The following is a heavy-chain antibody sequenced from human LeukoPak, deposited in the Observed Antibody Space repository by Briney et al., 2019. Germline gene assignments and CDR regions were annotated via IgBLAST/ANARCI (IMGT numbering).Heavy chain of an antibody. Sequence: KPGGSLRLSCAASGFTFRDHYMSWIRQAPGKGLEWVSYISSSGNTIYYADSVKGRFTISRDNSKNTLYLQMNSLRAEDTAVYYCAKDSRDGYNYDFDYWGQGTLVTVSS. CDR1: GFTFRDHY. CDR3: AKDSRDGYNYDFDY. D-gene: IGHD5-24*01. CDR2: ISSSGNTI. J-gene: IGHJ4*02. V-gene: IGHV3-11*04.